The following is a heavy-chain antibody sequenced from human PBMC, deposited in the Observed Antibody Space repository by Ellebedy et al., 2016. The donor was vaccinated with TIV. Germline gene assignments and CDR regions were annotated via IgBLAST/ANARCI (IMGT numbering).Heavy chain of an antibody. V-gene: IGHV3-7*01. D-gene: IGHD4-17*01. CDR2: INQDGSDK. CDR3: ATDGSYGDYLSPTHAFVM. J-gene: IGHJ3*02. CDR1: GFSFRSYW. Sequence: GESLKISCGASGFSFRSYWMTWVRQAPGKGLEWVANINQDGSDKYYVDSVKGRFTIARDNAKNSLYLQMNSLRAEDTAVYYCATDGSYGDYLSPTHAFVMWGQGTLVTVSA.